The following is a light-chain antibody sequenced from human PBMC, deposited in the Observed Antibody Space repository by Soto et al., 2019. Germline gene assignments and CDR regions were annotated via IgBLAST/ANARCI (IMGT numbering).Light chain of an antibody. Sequence: EIVLTQSPAILSLSPGERAALSCRASQSVSSSLAWYQQKPGQAPRLLIHGASTRAPDIPARFIGSGSGTEFTLTISGLQSEDFAVYYCQQYYEWPRTFGQGTKVDIK. CDR2: GAS. CDR3: QQYYEWPRT. J-gene: IGKJ1*01. V-gene: IGKV3-15*01. CDR1: QSVSSS.